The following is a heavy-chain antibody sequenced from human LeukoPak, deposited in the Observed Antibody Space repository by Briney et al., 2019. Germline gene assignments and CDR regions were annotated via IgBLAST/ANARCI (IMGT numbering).Heavy chain of an antibody. Sequence: PGGSLRLSCAASGFTFSSYWMHWVRQAPGKGLVWVSRIKSDGSSTSYAESAKGRFTVSRDNAKNTLYLQMNSLRAEDTAVYYCARKDVLDYWGQGTLVTVSS. CDR1: GFTFSSYW. CDR3: ARKDVLDY. J-gene: IGHJ4*02. CDR2: IKSDGSST. V-gene: IGHV3-74*01.